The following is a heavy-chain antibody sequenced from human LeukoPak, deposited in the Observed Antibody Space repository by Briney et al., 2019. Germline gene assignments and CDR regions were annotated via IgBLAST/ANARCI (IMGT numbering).Heavy chain of an antibody. J-gene: IGHJ4*02. V-gene: IGHV4-59*08. D-gene: IGHD5-18*01. CDR2: IYYSGST. CDR3: ARRREADTGYDY. CDR1: GGSISSYY. Sequence: SETLSLTCTVSGGSISSYYWSWIRQPPGKGLEWIGYIYYSGSTNYNPSLKSRVTISVDTSKNQFSLKLSSVTAADTAVYDWARRREADTGYDYWGQGPLVTVSS.